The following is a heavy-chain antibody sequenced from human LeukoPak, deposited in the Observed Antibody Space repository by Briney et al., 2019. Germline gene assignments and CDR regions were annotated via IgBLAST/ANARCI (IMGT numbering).Heavy chain of an antibody. V-gene: IGHV1-18*01. CDR3: ARHTTYYDILTGYYRPNYFDY. J-gene: IGHJ4*02. CDR2: ISAYIGNT. D-gene: IGHD3-9*01. Sequence: GASVKVSCKASGYTFASYGISWVRQAAGQGLEWMGWISAYIGNTNYAQKLQGRVTTTTDTSTSTAYMELRSLRSDDTAVYYCARHTTYYDILTGYYRPNYFDYWGQGTLVTVSS. CDR1: GYTFASYG.